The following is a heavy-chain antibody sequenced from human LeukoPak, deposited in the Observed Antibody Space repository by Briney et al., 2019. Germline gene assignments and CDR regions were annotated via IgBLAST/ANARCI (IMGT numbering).Heavy chain of an antibody. CDR2: IKQDGSEK. CDR3: ARDRGGMVRGVNNGFDP. Sequence: GGSLRLSCAASGFTFSSYWMSWVRQAPGKGLEWVANIKQDGSEKYYVDSVKGRFTISRDNAKNSLYLQMNSLRAEDTAVYYCARDRGGMVRGVNNGFDPWGQGTLVTVSS. J-gene: IGHJ5*02. V-gene: IGHV3-7*01. D-gene: IGHD3-10*01. CDR1: GFTFSSYW.